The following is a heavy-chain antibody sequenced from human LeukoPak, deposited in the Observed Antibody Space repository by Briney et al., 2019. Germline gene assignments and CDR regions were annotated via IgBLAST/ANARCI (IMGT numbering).Heavy chain of an antibody. CDR2: ISGSGGST. D-gene: IGHD3-3*01. Sequence: GGSLRLSCAASGFTFSSYAMSWVRQAPGKGLEWVSAISGSGGSTYYADSVKGRFTISRDNSKNTLYLQVNSLRAEDTAIYYCAKASYDFWSGYLDYWGQGTLVTVSS. CDR3: AKASYDFWSGYLDY. V-gene: IGHV3-23*01. CDR1: GFTFSSYA. J-gene: IGHJ4*02.